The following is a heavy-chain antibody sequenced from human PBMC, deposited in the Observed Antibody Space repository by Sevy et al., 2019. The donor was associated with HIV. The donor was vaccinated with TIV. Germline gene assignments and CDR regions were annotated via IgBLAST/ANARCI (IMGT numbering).Heavy chain of an antibody. CDR2: FYLGGST. Sequence: SETLSLTCTVSCYSISSGYYWGWIRQSPGKGLEWIGSFYLGGSTYYNPSLKSQVTISPDSSKNQFSLKLNSVTAADTAVYFCVRLVTAVVYYFDYWGQGTLVTVSS. V-gene: IGHV4-38-2*02. CDR3: VRLVTAVVYYFDY. J-gene: IGHJ4*02. CDR1: CYSISSGYY. D-gene: IGHD5-18*01.